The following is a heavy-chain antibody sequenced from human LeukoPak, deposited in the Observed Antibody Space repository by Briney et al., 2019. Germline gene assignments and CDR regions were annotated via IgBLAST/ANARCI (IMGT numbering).Heavy chain of an antibody. CDR3: ARVSYYDFWSGYSSFGWFDP. V-gene: IGHV3-7*04. J-gene: IGHJ5*02. D-gene: IGHD3-3*01. CDR1: GFTFSSYW. CDR2: MKQDGSEK. Sequence: GGSLRLSCAASGFTFSSYWMSWVRQAPGKGLEWVANMKQDGSEKYYVDSVKGRFTISRDNAKNSLYLQMNSLRAEDTAVYYCARVSYYDFWSGYSSFGWFDPWGQGTLVTVSS.